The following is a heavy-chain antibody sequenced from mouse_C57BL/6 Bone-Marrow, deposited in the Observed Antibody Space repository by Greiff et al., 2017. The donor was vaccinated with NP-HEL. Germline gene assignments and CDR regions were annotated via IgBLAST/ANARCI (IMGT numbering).Heavy chain of an antibody. J-gene: IGHJ3*01. V-gene: IGHV5-9-1*02. CDR3: TRDSQYYYGSSFCAY. CDR2: ISSGGDYI. Sequence: EVQLVESGEGLVKPGGSLKLSCAASGFTFSSYAMSWVRQTPEKRLEWVAYISSGGDYIYYADTVKGRFTISRDNARNTLYLQISSLKSEDTAMYYCTRDSQYYYGSSFCAYWGQGTLVTVSA. CDR1: GFTFSSYA. D-gene: IGHD1-1*01.